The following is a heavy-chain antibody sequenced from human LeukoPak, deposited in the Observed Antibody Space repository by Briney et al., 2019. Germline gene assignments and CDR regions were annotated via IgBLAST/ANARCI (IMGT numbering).Heavy chain of an antibody. D-gene: IGHD3-10*01. V-gene: IGHV4-39*07. Sequence: PSETLSLTCTVSGGSISSSSYYWGWIRQPPGKGLEWIGSIYYSGSTYYNPSLKSRVTISVDTSKNQFSLKLSSVTAADTAVYYCAREWGDTKSNLYGSGSYLIRGCAFDIWGQGTMVTVSS. CDR3: AREWGDTKSNLYGSGSYLIRGCAFDI. J-gene: IGHJ3*02. CDR2: IYYSGST. CDR1: GGSISSSSYY.